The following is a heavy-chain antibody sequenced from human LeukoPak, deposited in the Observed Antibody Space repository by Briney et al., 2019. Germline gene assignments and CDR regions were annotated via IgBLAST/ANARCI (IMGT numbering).Heavy chain of an antibody. J-gene: IGHJ4*02. CDR1: GFTFSSYA. D-gene: IGHD2-15*01. CDR3: ARVHQEDY. V-gene: IGHV3-30-3*01. Sequence: GGSLRLSCAASGFTFSSYAMHWVRQAPGKGLEWVAVISYDGSNKYYADSVKGRFTISRDNSKNTLYLQMNSLRAEDTAVYYCARVHQEDYWGQGTLVSVST. CDR2: ISYDGSNK.